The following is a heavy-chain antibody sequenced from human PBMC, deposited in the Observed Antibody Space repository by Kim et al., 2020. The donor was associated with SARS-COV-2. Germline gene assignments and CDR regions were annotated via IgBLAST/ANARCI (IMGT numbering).Heavy chain of an antibody. V-gene: IGHV1-69*13. Sequence: SVKVSCKAPGGTFSSYAISWVRQAPGQGLEWMGGIIPIFGTANYAQKFQGRVTITADESTSTAYMELSSLRSEDTAVYYCARDHSSSSDRGQVFDYWGQGTLVTVSS. CDR1: GGTFSSYA. CDR3: ARDHSSSSDRGQVFDY. D-gene: IGHD6-6*01. CDR2: IIPIFGTA. J-gene: IGHJ4*02.